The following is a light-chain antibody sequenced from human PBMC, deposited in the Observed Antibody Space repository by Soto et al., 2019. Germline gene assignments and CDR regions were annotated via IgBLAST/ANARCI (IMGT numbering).Light chain of an antibody. J-gene: IGKJ5*01. CDR2: DAS. V-gene: IGKV1-5*01. CDR1: QTISTW. Sequence: DIQMTQSPPTLSASVGDRVTITCRASQTISTWMAWYQQKPGKAPKLLVYDASTLQSGVASRFSGSGSGTDFTLTISRLEPQDSAMYYCQQYVISVTFGQGTRLEIK. CDR3: QQYVISVT.